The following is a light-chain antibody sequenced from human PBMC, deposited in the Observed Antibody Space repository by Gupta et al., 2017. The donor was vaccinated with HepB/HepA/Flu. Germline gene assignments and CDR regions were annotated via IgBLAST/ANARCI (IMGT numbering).Light chain of an antibody. Sequence: EIVMTQSPATLSVSPGERTTLSCRSSQSVSTNLAWYQQKPGRAPRLLIYGASTRAPGIPTRVSGRGSGTEFTLTISSLESEDFGVYFCQQYSDWPQSFGQGTKLQIK. CDR2: GAS. V-gene: IGKV3-15*01. CDR1: QSVSTN. J-gene: IGKJ2*03. CDR3: QQYSDWPQS.